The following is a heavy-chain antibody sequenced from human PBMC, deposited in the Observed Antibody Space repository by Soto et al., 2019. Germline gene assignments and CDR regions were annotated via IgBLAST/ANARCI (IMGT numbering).Heavy chain of an antibody. D-gene: IGHD2-15*01. CDR2: IYYSGST. V-gene: IGHV4-59*01. Sequence: SETLSLTCTVSGGSISSYYWSWIRQPPGKGLEWIGYIYYSGSTNYNPSLKSRVTISVDTSKNQFSLTLSSVTAADTAVYYCAKRPVGYCSGGSCYLYYFDYWGQGTQVTVSS. CDR3: AKRPVGYCSGGSCYLYYFDY. CDR1: GGSISSYY. J-gene: IGHJ4*02.